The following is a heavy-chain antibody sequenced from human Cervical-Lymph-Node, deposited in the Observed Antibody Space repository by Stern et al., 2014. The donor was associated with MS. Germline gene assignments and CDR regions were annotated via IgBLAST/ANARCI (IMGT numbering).Heavy chain of an antibody. CDR2: IYYRGST. CDR3: ARLVTSTGNHNWFDP. J-gene: IGHJ5*02. V-gene: IGHV4-4*02. Sequence: VQLQESGPGLVKPSGTLSLMCAVSGGSFTSSDWWSWVRQSPGKGLGWIGGIYYRGSTKYTPSLRSRFTMSVDRSNNQFSLNLSSVTAADTAVYYCARLVTSTGNHNWFDPWGQGTLVTVSS. CDR1: GGSFTSSDW. D-gene: IGHD1-1*01.